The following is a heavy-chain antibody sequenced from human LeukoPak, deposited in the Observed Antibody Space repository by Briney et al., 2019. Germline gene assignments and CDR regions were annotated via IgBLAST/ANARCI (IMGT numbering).Heavy chain of an antibody. CDR3: ARDSGRSDSSGLDDY. V-gene: IGHV1-46*01. CDR2: INPSGGST. CDR1: GYTFTSYY. Sequence: GGSLRLSCAASGYTFTSYYMHWVRQAPGQGLEWMGIINPSGGSTSYAQKFQGRVTMTGDTSTSTVYMELSSLRSEDTAVYYCARDSGRSDSSGLDDYWGQGTLVTVSS. J-gene: IGHJ4*02. D-gene: IGHD3-22*01.